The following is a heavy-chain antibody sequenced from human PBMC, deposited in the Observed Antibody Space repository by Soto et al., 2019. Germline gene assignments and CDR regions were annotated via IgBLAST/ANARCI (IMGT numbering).Heavy chain of an antibody. V-gene: IGHV4-39*01. CDR3: GRLEGLATISYYFDY. J-gene: IGHJ4*02. Sequence: QLQLQESGPGLVKPSETLSLTCTVSGGAVSSSSYYWGRVRQPPWKGLEWIGSVYYSGSTYYNPSLESRVTISVDKSKNQFSLKLMSLSAADTAVYYCGRLEGLATISYYFDYWGQGALVTVSS. CDR2: VYYSGST. D-gene: IGHD3-9*01. CDR1: GGAVSSSSYY.